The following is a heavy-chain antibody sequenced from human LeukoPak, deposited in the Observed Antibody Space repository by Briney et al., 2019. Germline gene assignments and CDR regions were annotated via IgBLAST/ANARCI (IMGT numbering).Heavy chain of an antibody. D-gene: IGHD2-15*01. J-gene: IGHJ3*02. CDR2: ISWNSGSI. Sequence: GGSLRLSCAASGFTLDDYAMHWVRQAPGKGLEWVSGISWNSGSIGYADSVKGRFTISRDNAKNSLYLQMNSLRAEDTALYYCAKDIRVVAATGAAFDIWGQGTMVTVSS. CDR3: AKDIRVVAATGAAFDI. CDR1: GFTLDDYA. V-gene: IGHV3-9*01.